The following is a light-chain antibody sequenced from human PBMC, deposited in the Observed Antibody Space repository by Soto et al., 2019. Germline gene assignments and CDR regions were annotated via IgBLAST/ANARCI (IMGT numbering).Light chain of an antibody. CDR2: EVN. V-gene: IGLV2-8*01. CDR1: TSDVGGYNY. Sequence: QSVLTQPASVSGSPGQSITISCTGTTSDVGGYNYVTWYQQYPGQAPKIIIYEVNQRPSGVPDRFSGSKSGNTASLTVSGLQAEDEADYYCSSYAGSITLVFGGGTKVTVL. CDR3: SSYAGSITLV. J-gene: IGLJ2*01.